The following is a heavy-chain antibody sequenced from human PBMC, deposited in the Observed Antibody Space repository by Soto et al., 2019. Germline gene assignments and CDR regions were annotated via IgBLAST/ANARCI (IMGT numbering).Heavy chain of an antibody. V-gene: IGHV2-5*02. J-gene: IGHJ5*02. CDR2: IYWDDDK. D-gene: IGHD2-2*01. CDR3: AHSIEDIVVGNWFDP. CDR1: GFSLSTSGVG. Sequence: QITLKESGPTLVKPTQTLTLTCTFSGFSLSTSGVGVGWIRQPPGKALEWLALIYWDDDKRYSPSLKSRLTITKDTSKNQVVLTMTNLDPVDTATYYCAHSIEDIVVGNWFDPWGQGTLVTVSS.